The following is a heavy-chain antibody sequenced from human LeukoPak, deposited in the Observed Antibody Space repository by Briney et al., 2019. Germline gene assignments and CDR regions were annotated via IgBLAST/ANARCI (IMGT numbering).Heavy chain of an antibody. D-gene: IGHD5-18*01. CDR2: IYYSGST. CDR3: ARGGIQLFLQYYFDY. Sequence: SETLSLTCTVSGGSISSYYWSWIRQPPGKGLEWIGYIYYSGSTNYNPSLKSRVTISVDTSKNQFSLKLSSVTAADTAAYYCARGGIQLFLQYYFDYWGQGTLVTVSS. V-gene: IGHV4-59*01. J-gene: IGHJ4*02. CDR1: GGSISSYY.